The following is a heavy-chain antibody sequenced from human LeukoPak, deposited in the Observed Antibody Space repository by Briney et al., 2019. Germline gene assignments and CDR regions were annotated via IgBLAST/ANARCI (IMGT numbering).Heavy chain of an antibody. CDR2: INPNSGGT. Sequence: ASVKFSCKASGYTFTGYYMHWVRQAPGQGLEWMGWINPNSGGTNYAQKFQGRVTMTRDTSISTAYMELSRLRSDDTAVYYCARGGGTRYSSSWYYFDYWGQGTLVTVSS. CDR3: ARGGGTRYSSSWYYFDY. D-gene: IGHD6-13*01. J-gene: IGHJ4*02. V-gene: IGHV1-2*02. CDR1: GYTFTGYY.